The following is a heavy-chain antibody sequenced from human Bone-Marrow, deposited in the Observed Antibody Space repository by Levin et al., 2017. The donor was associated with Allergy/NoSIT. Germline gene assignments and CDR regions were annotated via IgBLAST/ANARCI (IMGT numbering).Heavy chain of an antibody. V-gene: IGHV3-74*01. CDR1: GFPFSRDW. CDR2: IYGDGSSP. CDR3: ARDRGYAMGV. Sequence: GGSLRLSCAASGFPFSRDWMHWVRQAPGKGLVWVSCIYGDGSSPTYADSVKGRFTISRDNAKNTLYLEMSSLRAEDTAVYYCARDRGYAMGVWGQGTTVIVCS. J-gene: IGHJ6*02. D-gene: IGHD1-1*01.